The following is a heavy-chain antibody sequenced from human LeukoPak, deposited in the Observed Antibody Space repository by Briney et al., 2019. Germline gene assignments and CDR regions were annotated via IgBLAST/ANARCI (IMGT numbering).Heavy chain of an antibody. CDR3: ASTYGSGSYGDYYYCGMDV. CDR2: IIPIFGTA. D-gene: IGHD3-10*01. V-gene: IGHV1-69*13. Sequence: SVKVSCKASGGTFSSYAISWVRQAPEQGLEWMGGIIPIFGTANYAQKFQGRVTITADESTSTAYMELSSLRSEDTAVYYCASTYGSGSYGDYYYCGMDVWGKGTTVTVSS. J-gene: IGHJ6*04. CDR1: GGTFSSYA.